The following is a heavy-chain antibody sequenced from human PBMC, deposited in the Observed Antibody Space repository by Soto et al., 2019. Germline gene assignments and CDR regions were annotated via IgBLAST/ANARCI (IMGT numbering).Heavy chain of an antibody. CDR3: ARMNYYDTSGYPFDY. D-gene: IGHD3-22*01. Sequence: SETLSLTCTVSSGSISSGGYYWSWIRQHPGKGLEWIGYIYYSGTTNYNPSLKSRVTISADTSKNQFSLKLNSVTAADTAVYYCARMNYYDTSGYPFDYWGQGMMVTVSS. J-gene: IGHJ4*02. CDR2: IYYSGTT. CDR1: SGSISSGGYY. V-gene: IGHV4-61*08.